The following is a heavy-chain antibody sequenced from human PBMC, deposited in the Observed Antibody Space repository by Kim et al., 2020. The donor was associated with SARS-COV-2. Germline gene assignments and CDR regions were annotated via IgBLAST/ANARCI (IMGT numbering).Heavy chain of an antibody. CDR1: GFTFSSYA. Sequence: GGSLRLSCAASGFTFSSYAMSWVRQAPGKGLEWVSAISGSGGSTYYADSVKGRFTISRDNSKNTLYLQMNSLRAEDTAVYYCAKDLGPDSSAPTTPFDYWGQGTLVTVSS. CDR2: ISGSGGST. J-gene: IGHJ4*02. CDR3: AKDLGPDSSAPTTPFDY. D-gene: IGHD3-22*01. V-gene: IGHV3-23*01.